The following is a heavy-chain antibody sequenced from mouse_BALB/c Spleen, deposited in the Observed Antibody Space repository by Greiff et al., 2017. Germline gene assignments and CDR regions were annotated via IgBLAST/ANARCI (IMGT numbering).Heavy chain of an antibody. CDR1: GYSFTGYF. V-gene: IGHV1-20*02. Sequence: VQLKQSGPELVKPGASVKISCKASGYSFTGYFMNWVMQSHGKSLEWIGRINPYNGDTFYNQKFKGKATLTVDKSSSTAHMELRSLASEDSAVYYCARPLTFYYAMDYWGQGTSVTVSS. D-gene: IGHD1-3*01. CDR3: ARPLTFYYAMDY. J-gene: IGHJ4*01. CDR2: INPYNGDT.